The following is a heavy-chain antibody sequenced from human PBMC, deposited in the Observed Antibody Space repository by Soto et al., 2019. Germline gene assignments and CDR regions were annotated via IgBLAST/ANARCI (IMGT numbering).Heavy chain of an antibody. CDR1: GFTFSIYW. V-gene: IGHV3-7*01. CDR2: IKQDGSEK. Sequence: VGSLILSCAASGFTFSIYWMSWVRQAPGKGLEWVANIKQDGSEKYYVDSVKGRFTISRDNAKNSLYLQMNSLRAEETAVYYCARDRGPGYRSGPIDXWGQGTLVPVSX. D-gene: IGHD6-19*01. CDR3: ARDRGPGYRSGPIDX. J-gene: IGHJ4*02.